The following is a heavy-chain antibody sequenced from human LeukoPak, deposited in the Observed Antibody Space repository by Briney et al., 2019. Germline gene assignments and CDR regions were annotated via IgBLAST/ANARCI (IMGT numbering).Heavy chain of an antibody. Sequence: GESLKISCKGSGYSFTNYWIGWVRQMPGKGLEWMGIIYPGDSDTRYSPSFQGQVTISADNSISTAYLQWSSLKASDTAIYYCARRSHYGANRLYYFDYWGQGTLVTVSS. CDR1: GYSFTNYW. CDR3: ARRSHYGANRLYYFDY. CDR2: IYPGDSDT. D-gene: IGHD4-23*01. V-gene: IGHV5-51*01. J-gene: IGHJ4*02.